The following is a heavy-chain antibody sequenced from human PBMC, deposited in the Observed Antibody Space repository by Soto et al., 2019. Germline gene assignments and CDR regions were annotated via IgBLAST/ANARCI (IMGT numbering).Heavy chain of an antibody. CDR2: INAGNGNT. V-gene: IGHV1-3*01. CDR3: AREYYDFWSGYGNGPWLADTGMDV. CDR1: GYTFTSYA. J-gene: IGHJ6*02. Sequence: ASVKVSCKASGYTFTSYAMHWVRQAPGQRLEWMGWINAGNGNTKYSQKFQGRVTITRDTSASTAYMELSSLRSEDTAVYYCAREYYDFWSGYGNGPWLADTGMDVWGQGTTVTVSS. D-gene: IGHD3-3*01.